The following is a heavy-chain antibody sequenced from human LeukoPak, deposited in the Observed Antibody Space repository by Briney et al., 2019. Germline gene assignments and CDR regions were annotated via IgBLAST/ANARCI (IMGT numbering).Heavy chain of an antibody. CDR3: ARYLRASAYYFDY. V-gene: IGHV5-51*01. J-gene: IGHJ4*02. CDR1: GYSFTSYW. Sequence: GESLKISCKGSGYSFTSYWIGWVRQMPGKGLEWMGIIYPGDSDTRYSPSFQGQVTISADKSISTAYLQWSSVKASDTAMYYCARYLRASAYYFDYWGQGSLVTVSS. D-gene: IGHD3-10*02. CDR2: IYPGDSDT.